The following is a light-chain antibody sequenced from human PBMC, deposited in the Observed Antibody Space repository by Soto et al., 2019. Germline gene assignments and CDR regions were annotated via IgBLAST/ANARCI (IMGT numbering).Light chain of an antibody. J-gene: IGKJ5*01. CDR2: AAS. CDR3: QQYNSWPPIP. V-gene: IGKV3-15*01. CDR1: QSVSSSY. Sequence: IVCTQSPGTLSLPPGAIATLSFLASQSVSSSYLAWYQQKPGQAPRLLIYAASTRATGIPARFSGSGSGTEFTLTISSLQSEDFAVYYCQQYNSWPPIPFGQGTRLEVK.